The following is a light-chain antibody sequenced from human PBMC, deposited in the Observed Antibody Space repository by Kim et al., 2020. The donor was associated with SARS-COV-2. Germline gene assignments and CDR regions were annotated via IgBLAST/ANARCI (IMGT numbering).Light chain of an antibody. Sequence: KTARRTCGGNDMGSKRVHWYQQKPSQAPVLVIYYDSGRPSGIPERFSGSNSGNTATLTISRVEAGDEADYYCQVWDSSSDHPGDWVFGGGTKLTVL. V-gene: IGLV3-21*04. CDR1: DMGSKR. CDR2: YDS. J-gene: IGLJ3*02. CDR3: QVWDSSSDHPGDWV.